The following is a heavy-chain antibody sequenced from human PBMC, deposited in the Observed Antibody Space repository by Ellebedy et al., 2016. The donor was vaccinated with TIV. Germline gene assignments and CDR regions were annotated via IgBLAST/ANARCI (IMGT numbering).Heavy chain of an antibody. J-gene: IGHJ4*02. V-gene: IGHV1-18*01. CDR3: ARTAAAGTALGDY. Sequence: AASVKVSCKASGYTLTNYGISWVRQAPGQGLEWMGWISGYNGDTNYAQQFQGRLTLTTDTSTSTAYMELRSLPSDDTAVYFCARTAAAGTALGDYWGQGTLVTVSS. D-gene: IGHD6-13*01. CDR1: GYTLTNYG. CDR2: ISGYNGDT.